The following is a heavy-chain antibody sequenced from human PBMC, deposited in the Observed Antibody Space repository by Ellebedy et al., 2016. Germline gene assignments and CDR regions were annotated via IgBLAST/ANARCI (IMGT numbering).Heavy chain of an antibody. Sequence: ASVKVSCKASGGTFSSYAISWVRQAPGQGLEWMGRIIPILGIANYAQKFQGRVTITADKSTSTAYMELSSLRSEDTAVYYCASGYSSGWYGAFDPWGQGTLVTVSS. CDR3: ASGYSSGWYGAFDP. CDR1: GGTFSSYA. D-gene: IGHD6-19*01. CDR2: IIPILGIA. V-gene: IGHV1-69*04. J-gene: IGHJ5*02.